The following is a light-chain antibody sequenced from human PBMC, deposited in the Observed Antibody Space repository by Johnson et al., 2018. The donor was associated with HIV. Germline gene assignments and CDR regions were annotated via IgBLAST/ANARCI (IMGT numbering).Light chain of an antibody. J-gene: IGLJ1*01. CDR3: GTWDSSLSTFYV. CDR1: SSNIGNNY. Sequence: QSVLTQPPSVSAAPGQKVTISCSGSSSNIGNNYVSWYQQLPGTAPKLLIYDNNNRPSGIPDRFSGSKSGTSATLGITGLQTGDEADYYCGTWDSSLSTFYVFGPGTKVTVL. CDR2: DNN. V-gene: IGLV1-51*01.